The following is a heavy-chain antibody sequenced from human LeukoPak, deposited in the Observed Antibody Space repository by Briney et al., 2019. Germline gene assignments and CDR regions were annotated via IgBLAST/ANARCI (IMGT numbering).Heavy chain of an antibody. CDR2: ISDIGRD. D-gene: IGHD2-21*02. Sequence: PGGSLRLSCAASGFTFGRYAMSSFRQAPGKGLEWISGISDIGRDYYAGSVKGRFTISRDNSRNTLYVQMNSLRAEDTAIYYCAKERDSAFDSWGQGTVVTVSS. CDR3: AKERDSAFDS. V-gene: IGHV3-23*01. CDR1: GFTFGRYA. J-gene: IGHJ4*02.